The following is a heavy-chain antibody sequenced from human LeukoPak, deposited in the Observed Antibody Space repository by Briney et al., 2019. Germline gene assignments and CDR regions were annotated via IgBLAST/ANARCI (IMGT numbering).Heavy chain of an antibody. CDR1: GFTFSSYW. D-gene: IGHD5-18*01. CDR2: INSDGSST. V-gene: IGHV3-74*01. Sequence: GGSLRLSCAASGFTFSSYWMHWVRQAPGKGGGWVSRINSDGSSTSYADSVKGRFTISRDNAKNTLYLQMNSLRAEDTAVYYCARDTAMAHDYWGQGTLVTVST. CDR3: ARDTAMAHDY. J-gene: IGHJ4*02.